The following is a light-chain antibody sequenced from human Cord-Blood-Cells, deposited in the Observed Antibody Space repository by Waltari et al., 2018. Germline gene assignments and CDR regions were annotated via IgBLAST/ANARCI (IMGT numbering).Light chain of an antibody. V-gene: IGKV1-33*01. J-gene: IGKJ3*01. CDR3: QQYDNLPFT. CDR2: DAS. CDR1: QDISNY. Sequence: DIQMTQSPSSLSASVGDRVPITCPASQDISNYLNWYQQKPGKAPKLLIYDASNLETGVPSRFSGSGSGTDFTFTISSLQPEDIATYYCQQYDNLPFTFGPGTKVDIK.